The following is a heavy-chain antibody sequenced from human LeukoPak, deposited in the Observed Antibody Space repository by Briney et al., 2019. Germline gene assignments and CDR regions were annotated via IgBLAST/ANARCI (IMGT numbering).Heavy chain of an antibody. CDR3: ARLLGDYGDYYFDY. CDR2: TNPHTGQT. V-gene: IGHV1-8*01. J-gene: IGHJ4*02. Sequence: ASVKVSCKASGYTFITYHINWVRQVPGQGLEWMGWTNPHTGQTGYVLKFQGRVTMTRNTSISTAYMELSSLRSEDTAVYYCARLLGDYGDYYFDYWGQGTLVTVSS. CDR1: GYTFITYH. D-gene: IGHD4-17*01.